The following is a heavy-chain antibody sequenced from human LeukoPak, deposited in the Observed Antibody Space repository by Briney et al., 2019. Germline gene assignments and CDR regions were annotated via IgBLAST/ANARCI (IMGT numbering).Heavy chain of an antibody. CDR3: ARSSGWYVLLD. V-gene: IGHV4-34*01. D-gene: IGHD6-19*01. CDR1: GGSFSGYY. CDR2: INHSGST. Sequence: SETLSLTCAVYGGSFSGYYWSWIRQPPGKGLEWIGEINHSGSTNYNPSLKSRVTISVDTSKNQFSLKLSSVTAADTAVYYCARSSGWYVLLDWGQGTLVTVSS. J-gene: IGHJ4*02.